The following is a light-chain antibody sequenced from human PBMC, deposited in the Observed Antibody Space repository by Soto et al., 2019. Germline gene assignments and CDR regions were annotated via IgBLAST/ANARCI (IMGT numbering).Light chain of an antibody. CDR1: QTIGRS. Sequence: DIQMTQSPSSLSAFVGDSVTITCRASQTIGRSLKWYQQKQGAAPKLLIYAASSLQSGVPSRFSGSGSGTDFTLTISSLQPEDFASYYCQQAYSTLTWTFGQGTKVEIK. CDR3: QQAYSTLTWT. CDR2: AAS. V-gene: IGKV1-39*01. J-gene: IGKJ1*01.